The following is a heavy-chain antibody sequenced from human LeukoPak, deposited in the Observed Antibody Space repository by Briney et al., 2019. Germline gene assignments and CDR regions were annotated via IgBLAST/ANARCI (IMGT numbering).Heavy chain of an antibody. CDR3: AELGITMIGGV. D-gene: IGHD3-10*02. CDR1: GDSISSSSSY. V-gene: IGHV4-39*01. CDR2: IYYSGST. J-gene: IGHJ6*04. Sequence: SETLSLTCTVSGDSISSSSSYWGWIRQPPGKGLEWNGSIYYSGSTYYNSSLKGRVTISVDTSKNQFSLKLSSVTAADTAVYYCAELGITMIGGVWGKGTTVTISS.